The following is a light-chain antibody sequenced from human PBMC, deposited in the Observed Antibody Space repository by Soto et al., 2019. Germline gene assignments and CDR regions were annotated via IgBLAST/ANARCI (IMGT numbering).Light chain of an antibody. CDR2: DAS. CDR3: QQYNGLSYT. V-gene: IGKV1-5*01. Sequence: DIQMTQSPSTLSASVGDRVTITCRASESISYWLAWYQQKPGKAPKFLIYDASSLKSGVPSRFSGSGSRTEFTLTISSLQPDDFATYYCQQYNGLSYTFGQGTKLEI. J-gene: IGKJ2*01. CDR1: ESISYW.